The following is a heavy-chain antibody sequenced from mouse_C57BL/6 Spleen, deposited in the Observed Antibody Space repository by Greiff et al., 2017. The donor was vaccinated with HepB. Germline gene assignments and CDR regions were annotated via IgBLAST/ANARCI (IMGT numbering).Heavy chain of an antibody. J-gene: IGHJ3*01. Sequence: QVQLQQPGAELVKPGASVKLSCKASGYTFTSYWMHWVKQRPGQGLEWIGMIHPNSGSTNYNEKFKSKATLTVDKSSSTAYMQLSSLTSEDSAVYYCARKSITTVASPWFAYWGQGTLVTVSA. D-gene: IGHD1-1*01. CDR3: ARKSITTVASPWFAY. CDR2: IHPNSGST. V-gene: IGHV1-64*01. CDR1: GYTFTSYW.